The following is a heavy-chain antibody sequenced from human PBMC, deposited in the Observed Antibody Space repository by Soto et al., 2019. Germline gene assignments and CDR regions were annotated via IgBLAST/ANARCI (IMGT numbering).Heavy chain of an antibody. D-gene: IGHD2-2*01. V-gene: IGHV1-18*04. CDR1: GSTFTSYG. Sequence: GXSVKVCCNASGSTFTSYGIGLVRQAPGQGLEWMGWISSYNGNTNYAQKLQGRVTMTTDTSTSTAYMELRSLRSDDTAVYYCARNEDIVVVPAAIDLDDWGQGTLVTVSS. J-gene: IGHJ4*02. CDR3: ARNEDIVVVPAAIDLDD. CDR2: ISSYNGNT.